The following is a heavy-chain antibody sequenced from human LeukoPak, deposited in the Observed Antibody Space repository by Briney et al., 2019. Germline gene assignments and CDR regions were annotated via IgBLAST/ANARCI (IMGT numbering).Heavy chain of an antibody. Sequence: SVKVSCKASGGTFSSYAISWVRQAPGQGLEWMGGIIPIFGTANYAQKFQGRVTITTDESTSTAYMELSSVTAADTAVYYCARDCSGGSCYPGKSRWFDPWGQGTLVTVSS. CDR2: IIPIFGTA. V-gene: IGHV1-69*05. D-gene: IGHD2-15*01. CDR3: ARDCSGGSCYPGKSRWFDP. CDR1: GGTFSSYA. J-gene: IGHJ5*02.